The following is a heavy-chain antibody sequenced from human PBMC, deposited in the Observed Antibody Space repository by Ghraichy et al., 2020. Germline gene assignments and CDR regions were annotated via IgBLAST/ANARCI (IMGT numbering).Heavy chain of an antibody. CDR1: GGSISSSSYY. CDR3: ARHYVWFGVKYYFDY. D-gene: IGHD3-10*01. Sequence: SETLSLTCTVSGGSISSSSYYWGWIRQPPGKGLEWIGSIYYSGSTYYNPSLKSRVTISVDTSKNQFSLKLSSVTAADTAVYYCARHYVWFGVKYYFDYWGQGTLVTVSS. J-gene: IGHJ4*02. CDR2: IYYSGST. V-gene: IGHV4-39*01.